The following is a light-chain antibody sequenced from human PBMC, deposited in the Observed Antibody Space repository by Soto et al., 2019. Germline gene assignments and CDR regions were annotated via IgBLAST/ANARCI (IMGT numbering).Light chain of an antibody. CDR1: QGISSY. CDR2: AAS. CDR3: QQLNSYPQT. Sequence: DIQLTQSPSFLSASVGDRVTITCRASQGISSYLAWYQQKPGKAPKLLMNAASTLQSGVPPRFSGSGSRTEFTLTISSLQPEDFATYYCQQLNSYPQTFGPGTKVDIK. V-gene: IGKV1-9*01. J-gene: IGKJ3*01.